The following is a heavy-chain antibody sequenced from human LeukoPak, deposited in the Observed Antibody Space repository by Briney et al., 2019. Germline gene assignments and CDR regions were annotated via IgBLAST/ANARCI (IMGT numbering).Heavy chain of an antibody. CDR3: AKDLTPYGSGTHFDN. J-gene: IGHJ4*02. V-gene: IGHV3-23*01. D-gene: IGHD3-10*01. CDR1: GFTFSSYA. CDR2: ISGSGGST. Sequence: GGSLRLSCAASGFTFSSYAMSWVRQAPGKGLEWVSAISGSGGSTYYADSVRGRFTISRDNSKNTLYLQMNSLRAEDTAVYYCAKDLTPYGSGTHFDNWGQGTLVTVSS.